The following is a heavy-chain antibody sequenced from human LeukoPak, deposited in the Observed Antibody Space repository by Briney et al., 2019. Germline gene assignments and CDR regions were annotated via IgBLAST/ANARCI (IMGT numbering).Heavy chain of an antibody. Sequence: SETLSLTCTVSGGSISSYYWSWIRQPPGKGLEWIGYIYYSGSTNYNPSLKSRVTISVDASKNQFSLKLSSVTAADTAVYYCARVGYSSSWYEGYYYYGMDVRGQGTTVTVSS. V-gene: IGHV4-59*01. J-gene: IGHJ6*02. D-gene: IGHD6-13*01. CDR3: ARVGYSSSWYEGYYYYGMDV. CDR1: GGSISSYY. CDR2: IYYSGST.